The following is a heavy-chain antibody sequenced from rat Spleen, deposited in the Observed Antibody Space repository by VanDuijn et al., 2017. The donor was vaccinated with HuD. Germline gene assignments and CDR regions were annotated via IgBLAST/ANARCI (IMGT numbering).Heavy chain of an antibody. D-gene: IGHD1-12*02. J-gene: IGHJ4*01. CDR2: ISAGGGDT. Sequence: EVQLVESDGGLVQPGRSLKLSCAASGFIFSNYYMAWVRQAPTKGLEWVAYISAGGGDTYYRYSVKGRFTISRDNAKSTLYLQMDSLRSGDTATYYCSRHRLYYLDGNYYHSRVMDAWGQGVSVTVSS. CDR3: SRHRLYYLDGNYYHSRVMDA. CDR1: GFIFSNYY. V-gene: IGHV5-25*01.